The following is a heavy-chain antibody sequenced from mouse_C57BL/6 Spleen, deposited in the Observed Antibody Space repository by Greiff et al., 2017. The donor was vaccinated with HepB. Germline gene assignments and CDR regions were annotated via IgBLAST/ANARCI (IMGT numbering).Heavy chain of an antibody. Sequence: QVQLQQPGAELVKPGASVKMSCKASGYTFTSYWITWVTQRPGQGLEWIGDIYPGSGSTNYNEKFKSKATLTVDTSSSTAYMQLSSLTSEDSAVYYCASITTVVGYYFDYWGQGTTLTVSS. CDR3: ASITTVVGYYFDY. CDR1: GYTFTSYW. D-gene: IGHD1-1*01. CDR2: IYPGSGST. J-gene: IGHJ2*01. V-gene: IGHV1-55*01.